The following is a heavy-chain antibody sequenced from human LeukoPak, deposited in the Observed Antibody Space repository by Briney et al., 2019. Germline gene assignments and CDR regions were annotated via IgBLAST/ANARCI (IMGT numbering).Heavy chain of an antibody. J-gene: IGHJ4*02. Sequence: SQTLSLTCAISGDSVSSNSAAWNWIRQSPSRGLEWLGRTYYRSKWYNDYAVSAKSRITINPDTSKNQFSLQLNSVTPEDTAVYYCARVLYYYDSSGQEALYFDYWGQGTLVTVSS. D-gene: IGHD3-22*01. CDR3: ARVLYYYDSSGQEALYFDY. CDR1: GDSVSSNSAA. V-gene: IGHV6-1*01. CDR2: TYYRSKWYN.